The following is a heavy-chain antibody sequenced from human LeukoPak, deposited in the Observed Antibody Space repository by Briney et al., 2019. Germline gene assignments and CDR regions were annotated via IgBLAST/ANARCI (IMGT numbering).Heavy chain of an antibody. V-gene: IGHV4-59*12. CDR2: IYYSGST. Sequence: SETLSLTCTVSGGSISSYYWSWIRQPPGKGLEWIGYIYYSGSTNYNPSLKSRVTISVDTSKNQFSLKLSSVTAADTAVYYCARGRVLLWFGELLTALYNWFDPWGQGTLVTASS. CDR3: ARGRVLLWFGELLTALYNWFDP. J-gene: IGHJ5*02. D-gene: IGHD3-10*01. CDR1: GGSISSYY.